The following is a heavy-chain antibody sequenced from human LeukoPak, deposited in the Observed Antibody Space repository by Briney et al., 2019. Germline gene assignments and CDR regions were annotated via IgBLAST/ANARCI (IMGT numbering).Heavy chain of an antibody. D-gene: IGHD3-10*01. CDR3: ARAPITMVRGVPYYFDY. V-gene: IGHV3-33*01. CDR1: GFTFSSYG. J-gene: IGHJ4*02. CDR2: IWYDGRNK. Sequence: PGRSLRLSCAASGFTFSSYGMHWVRQAPGKGLEWVSVIWYDGRNKYYADSVKGRFTISRDNSKNTLYLQMNSLRAEDTAVYYCARAPITMVRGVPYYFDYWGQGTLVTVSS.